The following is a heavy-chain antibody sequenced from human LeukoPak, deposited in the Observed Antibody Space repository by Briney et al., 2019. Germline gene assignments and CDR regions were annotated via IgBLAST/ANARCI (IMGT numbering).Heavy chain of an antibody. CDR3: TSTSGARSLGY. CDR1: GFTFSSYA. V-gene: IGHV3-30-3*01. CDR2: ISYDGSNK. Sequence: GGSLRLSCAASGFTFSSYAMHWVRQAPGKGLEWVAVISYDGSNKYYADSVKGRFTISRDNAKNTLYLQMNSLRAEDTAVYYCTSTSGARSLGYGGQGTLVTVSS. J-gene: IGHJ4*02. D-gene: IGHD1-1*01.